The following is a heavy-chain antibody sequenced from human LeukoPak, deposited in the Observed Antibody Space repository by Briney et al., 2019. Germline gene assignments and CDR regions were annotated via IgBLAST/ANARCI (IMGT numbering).Heavy chain of an antibody. CDR1: GGSVSSGSYY. Sequence: SETLSLTCTVSGGSVSSGSYYWSWIRQPPGKGLEWIGYIYYSGSTNYNPSLKSRVTISVDTSKNQFSLKLSSVTAADTAVYYCARGPNSSGFDYWGQGTLVTASS. J-gene: IGHJ4*02. CDR2: IYYSGST. CDR3: ARGPNSSGFDY. V-gene: IGHV4-61*01. D-gene: IGHD6-19*01.